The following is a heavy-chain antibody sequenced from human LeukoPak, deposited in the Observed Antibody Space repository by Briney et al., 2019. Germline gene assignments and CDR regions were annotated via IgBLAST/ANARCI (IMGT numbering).Heavy chain of an antibody. J-gene: IGHJ4*02. V-gene: IGHV4-61*01. D-gene: IGHD5-18*01. CDR3: ARFGAAMVIIGDPPMDY. CDR1: GGSVSSGSYY. Sequence: SETLSLTCTVSGGSVSSGSYYWSWLRQPPGKGLEWIGYIYYSGSTNYNPSLKSRATISVDTSKNQFSLKLSSVPAADTAVYYCARFGAAMVIIGDPPMDYWGQGTLVTVSS. CDR2: IYYSGST.